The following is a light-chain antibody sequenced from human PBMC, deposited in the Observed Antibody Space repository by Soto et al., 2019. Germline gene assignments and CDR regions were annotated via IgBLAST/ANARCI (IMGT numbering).Light chain of an antibody. V-gene: IGKV3-15*01. CDR2: RAS. Sequence: EIVMTQSPATLSVSPGERATLSCTASHYVYSNVAWFQQRRGQAPRLLIYRASARATGTPARFSGSGSGTEFTLTITSLQSEDFELYYCQQYQNLWTFGQGTEVEI. CDR1: HYVYSN. CDR3: QQYQNLWT. J-gene: IGKJ1*01.